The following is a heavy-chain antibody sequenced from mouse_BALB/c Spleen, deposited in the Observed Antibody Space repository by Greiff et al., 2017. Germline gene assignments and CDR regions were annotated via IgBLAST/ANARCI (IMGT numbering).Heavy chain of an antibody. D-gene: IGHD1-1*01. CDR1: GYSITSGYY. CDR3: ARRITTVENYYAMDY. J-gene: IGHJ4*01. CDR2: ISYDGSN. Sequence: EVQVVESGPGLVKPSQSLSLTCSVTGYSITSGYYWNWIRQFPGNKLEWMGYISYDGSNNYNPSLKNRISITRDTSKNQFFLKLNSVTTEDTATYYCARRITTVENYYAMDYWGQGTSVTVSS. V-gene: IGHV3-6*02.